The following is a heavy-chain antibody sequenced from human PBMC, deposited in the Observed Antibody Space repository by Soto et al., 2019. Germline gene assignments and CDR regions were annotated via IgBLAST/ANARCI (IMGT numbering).Heavy chain of an antibody. V-gene: IGHV3-33*01. D-gene: IGHD3-22*01. CDR2: IWYDGSNK. CDR1: GFTFSSYG. CDR3: ARDYYDSSGYYYVDY. Sequence: PGGLLRLSCAASGFTFSSYGMHWVRQAPGKGLEWVAVIWYDGSNKYYADSVKGRFTISRDNSKNTLYLQMNSLRAEDTAVYYCARDYYDSSGYYYVDYWGQGTLVTVSS. J-gene: IGHJ4*02.